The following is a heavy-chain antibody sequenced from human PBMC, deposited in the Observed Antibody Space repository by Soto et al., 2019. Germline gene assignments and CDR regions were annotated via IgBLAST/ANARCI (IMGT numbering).Heavy chain of an antibody. CDR2: IKSRTDGGTI. D-gene: IGHD3-16*01. CDR3: WGSAY. J-gene: IGHJ4*02. CDR1: GFTFREAW. V-gene: IGHV3-15*07. Sequence: EVQLVESGGGLVKPGGSLRVSCAASGFTFREAWMNWVRQAPGKGLEWVGRIKSRTDGGTIEYATPVKGRLIISRDDSKNTLYLQMDSLKTEDTAVYYCWGSAYWGQGTLVTVSS.